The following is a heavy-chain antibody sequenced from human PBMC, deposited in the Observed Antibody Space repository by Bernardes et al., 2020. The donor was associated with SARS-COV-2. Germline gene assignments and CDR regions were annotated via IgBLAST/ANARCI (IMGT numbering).Heavy chain of an antibody. J-gene: IGHJ4*02. Sequence: GSLRLPWAASVFTFSSYAMSWVRPAPGKGLEWVSAISGSGGSTYYADSVKGRFTISRDNSKNTLYLQMNSLRAEDTAVYYCAKYGDGASSGWYLGDFDYWGQGTLVTVSS. D-gene: IGHD6-19*01. V-gene: IGHV3-23*01. CDR1: VFTFSSYA. CDR3: AKYGDGASSGWYLGDFDY. CDR2: ISGSGGST.